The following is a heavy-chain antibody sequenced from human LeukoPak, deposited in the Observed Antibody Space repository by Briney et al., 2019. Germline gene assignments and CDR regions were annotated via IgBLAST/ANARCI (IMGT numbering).Heavy chain of an antibody. Sequence: SETLSLTCTVSGGSISGGGYYWSWIRQPPGKGLEWIGYIYYSGSTNYNPSLKSRVTMSVDTSKNQFSLKLSSVTAADTAVYYCARTWGHLDYWGQGTLVTVSS. CDR2: IYYSGST. CDR3: ARTWGHLDY. CDR1: GGSISGGGYY. D-gene: IGHD3-16*01. V-gene: IGHV4-61*08. J-gene: IGHJ4*02.